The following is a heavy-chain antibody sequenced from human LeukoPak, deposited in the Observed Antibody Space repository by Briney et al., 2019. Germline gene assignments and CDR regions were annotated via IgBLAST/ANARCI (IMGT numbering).Heavy chain of an antibody. Sequence: PGRSLRLSCAASGFTFDDYAMHWVQQAPGKGLEWVSGISWNSGSIGYADSVKGRFTISRDNAKNSLYLQMNSLRAEDTALYYCAKTALYCGGDCFDYWGQGTLVTVSS. CDR1: GFTFDDYA. CDR3: AKTALYCGGDCFDY. V-gene: IGHV3-9*01. J-gene: IGHJ4*02. D-gene: IGHD2-21*01. CDR2: ISWNSGSI.